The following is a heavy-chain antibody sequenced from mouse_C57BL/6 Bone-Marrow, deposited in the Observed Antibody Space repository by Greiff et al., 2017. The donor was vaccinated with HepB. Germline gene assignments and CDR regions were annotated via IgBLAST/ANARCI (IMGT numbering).Heavy chain of an antibody. D-gene: IGHD2-4*01. CDR3: ASYDYPFAY. V-gene: IGHV1-55*01. J-gene: IGHJ3*01. Sequence: RPGQGLEWIGDIYPGSGSTNYNEKFKSKATLTVDTSSSTAYMQLSSLTSEDSAVYYCASYDYPFAYWGQGTLVTVSA. CDR2: IYPGSGST.